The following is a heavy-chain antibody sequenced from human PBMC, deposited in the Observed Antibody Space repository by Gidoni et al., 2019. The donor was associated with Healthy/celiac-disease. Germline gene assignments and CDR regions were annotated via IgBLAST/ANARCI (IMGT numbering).Heavy chain of an antibody. Sequence: QLQLQESGPGLVKPSETLSLTCTVSGGSISSSRSYWGWIRQPPGKGLEWLGSIYYSGSTYYNPSLKSRVTISVDTSKNQFSLKLSSVTAADTAVYYCARLWGSRDTAMVTHYWYFDLWGRGTLVTVSS. CDR1: GGSISSSRSY. CDR3: ARLWGSRDTAMVTHYWYFDL. V-gene: IGHV4-39*01. J-gene: IGHJ2*01. CDR2: IYYSGST. D-gene: IGHD5-18*01.